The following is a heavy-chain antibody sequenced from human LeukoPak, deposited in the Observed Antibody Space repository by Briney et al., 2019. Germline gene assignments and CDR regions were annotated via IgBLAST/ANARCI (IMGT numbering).Heavy chain of an antibody. J-gene: IGHJ4*02. Sequence: SETLSLTCTVSGGSISSYYWSWIRQPPGKGLEWIGYIYYSGSTNYNPSLKSRVTISVDTSKNQFSLKLSSVTAADTAVYYCARAYSSSFRAFDYWGQGTLVTVSS. CDR1: GGSISSYY. CDR3: ARAYSSSFRAFDY. V-gene: IGHV4-59*01. CDR2: IYYSGST. D-gene: IGHD6-13*01.